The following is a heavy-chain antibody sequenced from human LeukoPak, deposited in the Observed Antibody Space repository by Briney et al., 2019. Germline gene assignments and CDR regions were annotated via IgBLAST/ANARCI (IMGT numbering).Heavy chain of an antibody. V-gene: IGHV1-18*01. D-gene: IGHD3-3*01. J-gene: IGHJ6*02. CDR3: AKTLGKGRYYDFWSGYYYYGMDV. CDR1: GYTFTSHA. CDR2: ISAYNGDT. Sequence: ASVKVSCTASGYTFTSHAISWVRQAPGQGLEWMGWISAYNGDTKYAEKTQGRVTMTTDASTSTAYMELRSLRSDDTAVYYCAKTLGKGRYYDFWSGYYYYGMDVWGQGTTVTVSS.